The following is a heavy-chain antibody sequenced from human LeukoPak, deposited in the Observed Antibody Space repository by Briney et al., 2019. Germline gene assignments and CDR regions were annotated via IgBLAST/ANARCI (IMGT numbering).Heavy chain of an antibody. V-gene: IGHV3-7*04. Sequence: GGSLRLSCVVSGFTFSNYWMNWFRQAPGKGLEWVASINRQSSEKQYVDSVKGRFTVSRDNAKISVFLQMNSLRVEDTAVYFCARGNREPGASDVWGQGTMVTVSS. CDR1: GFTFSNYW. CDR2: INRQSSEK. D-gene: IGHD1-14*01. CDR3: ARGNREPGASDV. J-gene: IGHJ3*01.